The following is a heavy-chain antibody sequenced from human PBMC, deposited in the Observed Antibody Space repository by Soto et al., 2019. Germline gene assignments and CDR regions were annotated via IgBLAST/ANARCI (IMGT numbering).Heavy chain of an antibody. CDR2: IHYSGST. D-gene: IGHD1-26*01. CDR3: ARRWGRTFDY. Sequence: QVQLQESGPGLVKPSETLSLSCTVSGGSISSYYWSWIRQPPGKGLEWIGYIHYSGSTNYNPSLKSRVTISVDTSKNQFSLQLSSVTAADTAVYYCARRWGRTFDYWGQGTLVTVSS. CDR1: GGSISSYY. J-gene: IGHJ4*02. V-gene: IGHV4-59*08.